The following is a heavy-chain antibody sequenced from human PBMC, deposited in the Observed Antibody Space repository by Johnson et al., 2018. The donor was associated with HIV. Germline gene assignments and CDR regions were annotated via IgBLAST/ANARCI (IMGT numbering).Heavy chain of an antibody. D-gene: IGHD2-15*01. CDR3: ARKVVVVAAAAGDAFDI. J-gene: IGHJ3*02. CDR1: GFSFTKAW. Sequence: VQLVESGGGCAKPGGSLRLSCAVSGFSFTKAWMSWVRQAPGKGLEWVAFIRYDGSNKYYVDSVKGRFTISRDNAKNSLYLQMNSLRAEDTAVYYCARKVVVVAAAAGDAFDIWGQGTMVTVSS. CDR2: IRYDGSNK. V-gene: IGHV3-7*01.